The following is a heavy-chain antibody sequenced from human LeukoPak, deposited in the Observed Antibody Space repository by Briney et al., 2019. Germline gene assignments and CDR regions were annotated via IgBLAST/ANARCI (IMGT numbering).Heavy chain of an antibody. D-gene: IGHD3-22*01. V-gene: IGHV5-10-1*01. Sequence: RGESLKISCKGSGYSFTSYWISWVRQMPGKGLEWMGRIDPSDSYTNYSPSFQGHVTISADKSISTAYLQWSSLKASDTAMYYCARRVGGYLNWFDPWGQGTLVTVSS. CDR1: GYSFTSYW. CDR3: ARRVGGYLNWFDP. J-gene: IGHJ5*02. CDR2: IDPSDSYT.